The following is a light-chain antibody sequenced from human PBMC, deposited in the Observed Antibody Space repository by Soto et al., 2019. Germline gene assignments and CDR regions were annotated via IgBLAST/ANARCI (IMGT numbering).Light chain of an antibody. CDR3: QQRSNWPWTT. J-gene: IGKJ1*01. CDR2: DAS. Sequence: EIVLTQSPATLSLSPGESATLSCRASESVSIYISWYQQKPAQAPRLLIYDASKRATGIPTRFSGSGSGTDFSLTISSLEPEDFAVYYCQQRSNWPWTTFGQGTRVELK. V-gene: IGKV3-11*01. CDR1: ESVSIY.